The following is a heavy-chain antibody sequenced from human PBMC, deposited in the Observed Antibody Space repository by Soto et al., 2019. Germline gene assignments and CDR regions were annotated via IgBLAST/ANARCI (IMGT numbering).Heavy chain of an antibody. Sequence: GGSLRLACAASGFTFSSYAMSWVRQAPGKGLEWVSAISGSGGSTYYADSVKGRFTISRDNSKNTLYLQMNSLRAEDTAVYYCAKDRITMIVVVNAYYFDYWGQGTLVTVSS. D-gene: IGHD3-22*01. CDR1: GFTFSSYA. V-gene: IGHV3-23*01. CDR2: ISGSGGST. J-gene: IGHJ4*02. CDR3: AKDRITMIVVVNAYYFDY.